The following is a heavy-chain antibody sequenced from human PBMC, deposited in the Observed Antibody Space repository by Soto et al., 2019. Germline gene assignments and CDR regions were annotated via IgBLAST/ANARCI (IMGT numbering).Heavy chain of an antibody. V-gene: IGHV3-15*04. D-gene: IGHD1-26*01. CDR1: GISFSNIW. CDR2: IESKSDGGII. Sequence: GGSLRLSCTTSGISFSNIWMSWVRQAPGKGLEWVGRIESKSDGGIIDYGAPVKGRFTISRDDSKNMLFLQMNSLTTGDTAVYYCTPDPRWEGNFDYWGQGTLVTVSS. J-gene: IGHJ4*02. CDR3: TPDPRWEGNFDY.